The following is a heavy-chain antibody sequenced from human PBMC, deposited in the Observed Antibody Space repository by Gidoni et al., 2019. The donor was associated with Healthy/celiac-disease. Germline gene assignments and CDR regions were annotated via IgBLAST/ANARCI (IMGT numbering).Heavy chain of an antibody. CDR2: ISSSGSTI. CDR1: GFTFSDYY. D-gene: IGHD5-18*01. V-gene: IGHV3-11*01. J-gene: IGHJ4*02. CDR3: AGAVDTAMVSFASDY. Sequence: QVQLVESGGGLVKPGGSLRLSCATSGFTFSDYYMSWIRQAPGKGLEWVSYISSSGSTIYYADSVKGRFTISRDNAKNSPYLQMNSLRAEDTAVYYCAGAVDTAMVSFASDYWGQGTLVTVSS.